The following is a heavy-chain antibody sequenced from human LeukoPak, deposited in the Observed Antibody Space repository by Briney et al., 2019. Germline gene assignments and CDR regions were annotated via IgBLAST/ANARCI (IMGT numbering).Heavy chain of an antibody. V-gene: IGHV3-30*02. CDR2: IRYDGSNK. D-gene: IGHD2-21*02. Sequence: PGGSLRLSCAASGFTFSSYSMNWVRQAPGKGLEWVAFIRYDGSNKYYADSVKGRFTISRDNSKNTLYLQMNSLRAEDTAVYYCAKDRSSPTCGDCYHWFDPWGQGTLVTVSS. CDR1: GFTFSSYS. J-gene: IGHJ5*02. CDR3: AKDRSSPTCGDCYHWFDP.